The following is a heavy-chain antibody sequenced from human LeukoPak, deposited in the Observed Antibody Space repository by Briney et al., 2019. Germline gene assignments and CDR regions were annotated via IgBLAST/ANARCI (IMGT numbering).Heavy chain of an antibody. Sequence: PSETLSLTCIVSGGSISNYYWSWIRQPPGQRLEWIGQISYTWTTTYNPSLKSRVTISADTFKNHISLKLTSVTAADTAVYYCASAYGDNWFDPWGQGTLVTVSS. V-gene: IGHV4-59*01. J-gene: IGHJ5*02. CDR2: ISYTWTT. D-gene: IGHD4-17*01. CDR1: GGSISNYY. CDR3: ASAYGDNWFDP.